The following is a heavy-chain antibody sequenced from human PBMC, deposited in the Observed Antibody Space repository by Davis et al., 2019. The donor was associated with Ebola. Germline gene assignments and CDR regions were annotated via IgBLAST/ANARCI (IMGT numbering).Heavy chain of an antibody. Sequence: ASVPVTCMACLYIHTTYRIRSVRPPPGHGHQGSGWIRPYTDNTNYAQKLQGRVTMTTDTSTSTAYMELRSLRSADTAVYYCARARYCSGGSCYSSYYNGMDVWGQVTTVTVAS. CDR1: LYIHTTYR. J-gene: IGHJ6*02. V-gene: IGHV1-18*01. CDR2: IRPYTDNT. CDR3: ARARYCSGGSCYSSYYNGMDV. D-gene: IGHD2-15*01.